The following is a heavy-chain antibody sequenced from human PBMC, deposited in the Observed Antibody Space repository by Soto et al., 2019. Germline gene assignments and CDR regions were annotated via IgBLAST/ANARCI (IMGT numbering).Heavy chain of an antibody. J-gene: IGHJ6*02. CDR2: IIPNFGTA. CDR3: ARDSLVVAATDYYGMDV. V-gene: IGHV1-18*01. Sequence: ASVKVSCKASGYTFTSYDINWVRQATGQGLEWMGGIIPNFGTANYAQKLQGRVTMTTDISTSTAYMELRSLRSDDTAVYYCARDSLVVAATDYYGMDVWGQGTTVTVSS. D-gene: IGHD2-15*01. CDR1: GYTFTSYD.